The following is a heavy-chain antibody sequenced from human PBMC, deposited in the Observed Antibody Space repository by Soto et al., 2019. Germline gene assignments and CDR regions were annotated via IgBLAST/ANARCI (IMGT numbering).Heavy chain of an antibody. CDR1: GFTFSSYS. J-gene: IGHJ4*02. CDR3: ARDTPIAVAND. CDR2: ISSSSRTI. D-gene: IGHD6-19*01. Sequence: EVQLVESGGGLVQPGGSLRLSCAASGFTFSSYSMNWVRQAPGKGLEWVSYISSSSRTIYYADSVKGRFTISRDNAKNSLYLQMNSLSDEDTAVYYCARDTPIAVANDWGQGTLVTVSS. V-gene: IGHV3-48*02.